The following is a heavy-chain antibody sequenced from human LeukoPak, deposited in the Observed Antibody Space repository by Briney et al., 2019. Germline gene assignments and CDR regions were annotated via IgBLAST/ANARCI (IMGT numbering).Heavy chain of an antibody. CDR1: GGSISSYY. CDR3: AREVYDISLGSSSRAFDI. CDR2: IYYSGST. Sequence: PSETLSLTCTVSGGSISSYYWSWIRQPPGKGLEWIGYIYYSGSTNYNPSLKSRVTISVDTSKNQFSLKLSSVTAADTAVYYCAREVYDISLGSSSRAFDIWGQGTMVTVSS. J-gene: IGHJ3*02. V-gene: IGHV4-59*01. D-gene: IGHD1-26*01.